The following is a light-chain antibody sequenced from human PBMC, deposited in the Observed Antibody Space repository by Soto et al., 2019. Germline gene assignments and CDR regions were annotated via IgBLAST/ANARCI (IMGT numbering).Light chain of an antibody. J-gene: IGLJ2*01. V-gene: IGLV3-25*03. CDR1: ALPKQD. Sequence: SYELTQPPSVSVSPGQTARITCSGDALPKQDAYWYQQKPGQAPVLVIHKDRERPSGIPERFSGSSSGTTVTLTISGVQAEDEADYYCQSADSSGTYLFGGGTKLTVL. CDR2: KDR. CDR3: QSADSSGTYL.